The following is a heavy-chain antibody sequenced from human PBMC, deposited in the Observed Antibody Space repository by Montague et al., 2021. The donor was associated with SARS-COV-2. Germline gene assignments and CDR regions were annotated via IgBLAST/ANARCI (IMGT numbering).Heavy chain of an antibody. CDR3: ARHDDGYNRWYYFDY. CDR1: RGSFSGYY. Sequence: SETLSLTCTVHRGSFSGYYWTWIRQPPGKGLEWIGEINHSGGVNYNLSLKSRVTISVDTSKNHFSLKLRSVTAADTAIYYCARHDDGYNRWYYFDYWGQGTLVTVSS. CDR2: INHSGGV. V-gene: IGHV4-34*01. D-gene: IGHD5-24*01. J-gene: IGHJ4*02.